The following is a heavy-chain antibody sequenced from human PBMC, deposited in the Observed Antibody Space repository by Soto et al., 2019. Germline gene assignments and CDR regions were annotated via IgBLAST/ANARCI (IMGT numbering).Heavy chain of an antibody. J-gene: IGHJ4*02. CDR3: ARGISSSSPHFDY. CDR2: IYYTGST. CDR1: GVSISSSNYH. V-gene: IGHV4-39*07. D-gene: IGHD6-6*01. Sequence: ETLSLTCTVSGVSISSSNYHWGWIRQPPGKGLEWIGSIYYTGSTHYNPSLKSRVTVSADTSKNQFSLRLSSVIAADTAVYYCARGISSSSPHFDYWGQGTLVTVSS.